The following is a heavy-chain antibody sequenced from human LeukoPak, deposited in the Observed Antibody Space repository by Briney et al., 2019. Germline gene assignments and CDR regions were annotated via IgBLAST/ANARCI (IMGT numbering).Heavy chain of an antibody. CDR1: GFTFSSYA. J-gene: IGHJ4*02. D-gene: IGHD4-17*01. CDR3: ARVKIRDFDY. CDR2: ISYDGSNK. V-gene: IGHV3-30*04. Sequence: GGSLRLSCAASGFTFSSYAMHWVRQAPGKGLEWVAVISYDGSNKYYADSVKGRFTISRDNSKNTLYLQMNSLRAEDTALYFCARVKIRDFDYWGQGTLVTVSS.